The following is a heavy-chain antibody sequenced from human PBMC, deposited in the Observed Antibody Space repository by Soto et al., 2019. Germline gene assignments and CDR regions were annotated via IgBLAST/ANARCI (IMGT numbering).Heavy chain of an antibody. V-gene: IGHV4-39*07. J-gene: IGHJ4*02. CDR1: GGSISSSSYY. CDR3: ARAILAYSDSSGYQPYYFDY. D-gene: IGHD3-22*01. Sequence: SETLSLTCTVSGGSISSSSYYWGWIRQPPGKGLEWIGSIYYSGSTYYNPSLKSRVTISVDTSKNQFSLKLYSVTTADTAMYYCARAILAYSDSSGYQPYYFDYWGQGTLVTVSS. CDR2: IYYSGST.